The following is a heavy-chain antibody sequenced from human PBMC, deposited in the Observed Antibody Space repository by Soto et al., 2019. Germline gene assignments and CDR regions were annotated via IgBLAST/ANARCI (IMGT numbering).Heavy chain of an antibody. Sequence: SETLSLTCTVSGGSISSYYWSWIRQPPGKGLEWIGYIYYSGSTNYNPSLKSRVTISVDTSKNQFSLKLSSVTAADTAVYYCARRGGRDTAMVYFDYWGQGTLVTVSS. CDR2: IYYSGST. J-gene: IGHJ4*02. D-gene: IGHD5-18*01. V-gene: IGHV4-59*08. CDR1: GGSISSYY. CDR3: ARRGGRDTAMVYFDY.